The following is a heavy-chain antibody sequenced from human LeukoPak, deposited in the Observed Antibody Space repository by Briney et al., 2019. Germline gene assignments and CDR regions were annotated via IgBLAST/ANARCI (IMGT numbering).Heavy chain of an antibody. V-gene: IGHV3-48*01. D-gene: IGHD2-21*01. CDR2: ISSGSVTI. J-gene: IGHJ4*02. CDR3: ARVHGDYPFDH. Sequence: GGSLRLSCAASGFIFSSYSMNWVRQAPGKGLEWLSFISSGSVTIYYTDSVKGRFTISRDNAKNSLYLQMNSLRAEDTAVCYCARVHGDYPFDHWGQGTLVTVSS. CDR1: GFIFSSYS.